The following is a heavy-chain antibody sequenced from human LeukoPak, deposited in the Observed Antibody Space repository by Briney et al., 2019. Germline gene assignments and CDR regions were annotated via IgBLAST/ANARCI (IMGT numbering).Heavy chain of an antibody. Sequence: GGSLRLSCAASGFTFSSYAMSWVRQAPGKGLEWVSAISGSGGSTYYADSVKGRFTISRDNSKNTLYLQMNSLRAEDTAVYYCAKDLVSGSYPYYFVYWGQGTLVTVSS. CDR2: ISGSGGST. CDR1: GFTFSSYA. V-gene: IGHV3-23*01. CDR3: AKDLVSGSYPYYFVY. J-gene: IGHJ4*02. D-gene: IGHD1-26*01.